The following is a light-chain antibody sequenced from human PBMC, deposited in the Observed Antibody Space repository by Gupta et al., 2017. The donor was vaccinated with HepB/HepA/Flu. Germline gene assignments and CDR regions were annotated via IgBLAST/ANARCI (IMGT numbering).Light chain of an antibody. CDR2: GAS. CDR1: RSTSKY. CDR3: QQGSHWPT. Sequence: EILLTQSPAPLSSSPGGRTTLSCRATRSTSKYFAWYQQKPGQPHRLLIYGASNRATGIPARFSGSGSGTYFTLTSSRLQPEDSAVYYCQQGSHWPTFGQGTRLEIK. J-gene: IGKJ5*01. V-gene: IGKV3-11*01.